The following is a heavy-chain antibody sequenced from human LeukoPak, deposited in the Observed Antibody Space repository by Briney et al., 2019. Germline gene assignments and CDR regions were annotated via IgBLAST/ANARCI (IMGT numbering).Heavy chain of an antibody. Sequence: GASVRVSCKASGYTFTGYYMHWVRQAPGQGLEWMGWINPNSGGTNYAQKFQGRVTMTRDTSISTAYMELSRLRSDDTAVYYCASSLLWFGELFGNWFDPWGQGTLVTVSS. CDR1: GYTFTGYY. CDR3: ASSLLWFGELFGNWFDP. J-gene: IGHJ5*02. V-gene: IGHV1-2*02. CDR2: INPNSGGT. D-gene: IGHD3-10*01.